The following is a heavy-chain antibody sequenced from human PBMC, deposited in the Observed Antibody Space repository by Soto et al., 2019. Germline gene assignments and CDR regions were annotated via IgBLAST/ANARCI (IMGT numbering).Heavy chain of an antibody. CDR3: ARDRDWAFDY. J-gene: IGHJ4*02. D-gene: IGHD3-9*01. CDR1: GFTFSRYS. V-gene: IGHV3-48*04. CDR2: IFVDSTTI. Sequence: GGSLRLSCVASGFTFSRYSMVWVRQAPGKGLEWVSYIFVDSTTIYYADSVKGRFTVSKDNAQNSLFLLINSLRAEDTAVYYCARDRDWAFDYWGRGTLVTVSS.